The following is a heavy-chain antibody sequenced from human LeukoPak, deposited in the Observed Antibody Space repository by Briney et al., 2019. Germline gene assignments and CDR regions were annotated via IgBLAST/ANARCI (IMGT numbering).Heavy chain of an antibody. J-gene: IGHJ4*02. CDR1: GYTFTSYY. CDR3: ASSPWGELNLDY. CDR2: INPSGGST. Sequence: GASVKVSCKASGYTFTSYYMHWVRQAPGQGLEWMGIINPSGGSTSYAQKFQGRVTMTRDTSASTAYMELSSLRSEDTAVYYCASSPWGELNLDYWGQGTLVTVSS. D-gene: IGHD1-26*01. V-gene: IGHV1-46*01.